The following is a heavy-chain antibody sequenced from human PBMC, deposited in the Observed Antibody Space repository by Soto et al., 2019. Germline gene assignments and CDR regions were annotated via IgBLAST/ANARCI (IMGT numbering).Heavy chain of an antibody. D-gene: IGHD4-17*01. J-gene: IGHJ6*03. CDR1: GGSISSYY. CDR3: ARGTDYGDYIDYYYMDV. V-gene: IGHV4-59*01. CDR2: IYYSGST. Sequence: SETLSLTCTVSGGSISSYYWSWIRQPPGKGLEWIGYIYYSGSTNYNPSLKSRVTISVDTSKNQFSLKLSSVTAADTAVYYCARGTDYGDYIDYYYMDVWGKGTTVTVSS.